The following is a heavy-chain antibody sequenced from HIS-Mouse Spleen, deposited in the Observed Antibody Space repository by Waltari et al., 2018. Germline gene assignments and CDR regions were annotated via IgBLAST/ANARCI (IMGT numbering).Heavy chain of an antibody. CDR3: ARVEGVLSYYDSSGYYYFDY. V-gene: IGHV4-39*07. J-gene: IGHJ4*02. CDR1: GGSISSSSYY. CDR2: IYYSGST. Sequence: QLQLQESGPGLVKPSETLSLTCTVSGGSISSSSYYWGWLRQPPGKGTEWIGSIYYSGSTYYNPSLKSRVTISVDTSKNQFSLKLSSVTAADTAVYYCARVEGVLSYYDSSGYYYFDYWGQGTLVTVSS. D-gene: IGHD3-22*01.